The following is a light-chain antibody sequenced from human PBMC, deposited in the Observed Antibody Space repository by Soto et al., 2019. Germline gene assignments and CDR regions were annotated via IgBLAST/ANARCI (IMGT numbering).Light chain of an antibody. Sequence: QSVLTQPPSASGSPGQSVTISCTGTSSDVGNFNVVSWYQQHPGKAPKVIIYDVSERPSGVSHRFSGSKSGNTASLTISGLQAEDEADYYCCSYAGSGTNVFGTGTKVTV. CDR2: DVS. J-gene: IGLJ1*01. CDR1: SSDVGNFNV. V-gene: IGLV2-23*02. CDR3: CSYAGSGTNV.